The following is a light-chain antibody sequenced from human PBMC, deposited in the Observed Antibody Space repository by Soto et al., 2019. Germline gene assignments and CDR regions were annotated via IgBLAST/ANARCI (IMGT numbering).Light chain of an antibody. J-gene: IGKJ1*01. Sequence: DIQMTQSPSSLSASVGDRVTITCRASQGISNYLAWYQQKPGKVPKLLIYAASSRATGIPDRFSGSGSGTDFTLTISRLEPEDFAVYYCHQYGSSPRTFGQGTKVDI. CDR2: AAS. CDR1: QGISNY. CDR3: HQYGSSPRT. V-gene: IGKV1-NL1*01.